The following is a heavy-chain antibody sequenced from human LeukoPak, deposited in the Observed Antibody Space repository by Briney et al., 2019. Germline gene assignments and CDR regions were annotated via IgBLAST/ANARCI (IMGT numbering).Heavy chain of an antibody. J-gene: IGHJ4*02. D-gene: IGHD5-18*01. CDR3: ARGRIQLWLAYYFDY. V-gene: IGHV4-34*01. CDR2: INHSGST. Sequence: SETLSLTCAVYGGSFSGYYWSWIRQPPGKGLEWIGEINHSGSTNYNPSLKSRVTISVDTSKNQFSLKLSSVTAADTAVYYCARGRIQLWLAYYFDYWGQGTLVTVSS. CDR1: GGSFSGYY.